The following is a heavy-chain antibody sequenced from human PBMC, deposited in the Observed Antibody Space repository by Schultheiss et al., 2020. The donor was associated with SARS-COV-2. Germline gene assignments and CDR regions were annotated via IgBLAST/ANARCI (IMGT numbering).Heavy chain of an antibody. Sequence: ASVKVSCKASGYTFTGYYMHWVRQAPGQGLEWMGWINPNSGGTNYAQKFQGRVTITADESTSTAYMELSSLRSEDTAVYYCARGSGITGTNVDYWGQGTLVTVSS. CDR2: INPNSGGT. J-gene: IGHJ4*02. CDR3: ARGSGITGTNVDY. CDR1: GYTFTGYY. D-gene: IGHD1-7*01. V-gene: IGHV1-2*02.